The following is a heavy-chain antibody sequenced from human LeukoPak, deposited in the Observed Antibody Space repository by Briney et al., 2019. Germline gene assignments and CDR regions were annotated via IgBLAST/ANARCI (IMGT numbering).Heavy chain of an antibody. Sequence: GGSLRLSCAASGFTFSSYEMNWVRQAPGKGLEWVSYISSSGSTIYYADSVKGRFTISRDNAKNSLYLQVNSLRAEDTAVYYCARPLVPDDYVGNWFDPWGQGTLVTVSS. V-gene: IGHV3-48*03. J-gene: IGHJ5*02. CDR1: GFTFSSYE. CDR3: ARPLVPDDYVGNWFDP. D-gene: IGHD4-17*01. CDR2: ISSSGSTI.